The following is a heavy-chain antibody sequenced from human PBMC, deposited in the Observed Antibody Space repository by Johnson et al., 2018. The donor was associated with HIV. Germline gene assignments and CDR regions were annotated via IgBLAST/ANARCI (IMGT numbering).Heavy chain of an antibody. V-gene: IGHV3-66*03. Sequence: MLLVESGGGLIQPGGSLRVSCAASGFTVSSNYMSWVRQAPGKGLEWVSGFYSGGSTYYADSVKGRFTISRDNSKNTLYLQMNSLRAEDTAVYYCARGGLTYYYDSSGYPDAFDIWGQGTMVTVSS. D-gene: IGHD3-22*01. CDR3: ARGGLTYYYDSSGYPDAFDI. CDR1: GFTVSSNY. CDR2: FYSGGST. J-gene: IGHJ3*02.